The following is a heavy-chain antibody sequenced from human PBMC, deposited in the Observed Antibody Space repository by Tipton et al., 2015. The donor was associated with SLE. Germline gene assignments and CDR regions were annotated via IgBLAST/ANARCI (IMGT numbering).Heavy chain of an antibody. J-gene: IGHJ4*02. Sequence: LRLSCIVSGGSINSSPYYWGWVRQTPGKGLEWLGSISFSGTTYFNPSLKSRVTLSRDTSKNQFSLNLNSVTAADTAFYYCTRVMTGSRSDFWWRGTLVTVSP. V-gene: IGHV4-39*07. D-gene: IGHD1-26*01. CDR2: ISFSGTT. CDR3: TRVMTGSRSDF. CDR1: GGSINSSPYY.